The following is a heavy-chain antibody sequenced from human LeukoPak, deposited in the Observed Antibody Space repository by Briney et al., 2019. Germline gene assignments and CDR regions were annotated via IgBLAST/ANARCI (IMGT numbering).Heavy chain of an antibody. D-gene: IGHD2-15*01. J-gene: IGHJ4*02. V-gene: IGHV3-30*02. CDR1: GFTFSSYG. Sequence: GGSLRLSCAASGFTFSSYGMHWVRQAPGKGLEWVAFIRYDGSNKYYADSVKGRFTISRDNSKNTLYLQMNSLRAEDTAVYYCAKECFVVVVAALDYWGQGTLVTVSS. CDR2: IRYDGSNK. CDR3: AKECFVVVVAALDY.